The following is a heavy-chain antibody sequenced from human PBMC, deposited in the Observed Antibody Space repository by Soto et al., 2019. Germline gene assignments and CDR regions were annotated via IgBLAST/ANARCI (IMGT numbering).Heavy chain of an antibody. CDR2: IYWDDDK. J-gene: IGHJ5*02. Sequence: QITLKESGPTLVKPTQTLTLTCTFSGFSLSTSGVGVGWIRQPPGKALEWLALIYWDDDKRYSPSLKSRLTSTRXTSQNHVVLTMTNMDPVDTATYYCARTGAVNWFDPWGQGTLVTVSS. V-gene: IGHV2-5*02. D-gene: IGHD4-17*01. CDR1: GFSLSTSGVG. CDR3: ARTGAVNWFDP.